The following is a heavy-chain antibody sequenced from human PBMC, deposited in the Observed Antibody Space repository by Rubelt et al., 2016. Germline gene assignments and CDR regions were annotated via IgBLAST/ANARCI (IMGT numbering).Heavy chain of an antibody. V-gene: IGHV1-2*02. Sequence: QVQLVQSGAEVKKPGASVKVSCKTSGYTLTGYYIHWVRQAPGQGLEWMGWINPDSGASNYAQKFQGRVTRTGDTSISAAYMELSGLTPDDTAVYYCARDKVGATYYWGQGTLVTVSS. D-gene: IGHD1-26*01. CDR1: GYTLTGYY. CDR3: ARDKVGATYY. J-gene: IGHJ4*02. CDR2: INPDSGAS.